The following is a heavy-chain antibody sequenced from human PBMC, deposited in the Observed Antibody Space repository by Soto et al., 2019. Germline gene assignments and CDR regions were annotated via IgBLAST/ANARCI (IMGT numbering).Heavy chain of an antibody. CDR2: ISSSSSYI. D-gene: IGHD6-19*01. CDR1: GFTFSSYS. J-gene: IGHJ4*02. CDR3: ASTAVAAYYFDY. V-gene: IGHV3-21*01. Sequence: PGGSLRLSCAASGFTFSSYSMNWVRQAPGKGLEWVSSISSSSSYIYYADSVKGRFTISRDNAKNSLYLQMNSLRAEDTAVYYCASTAVAAYYFDYWGQGTLVTVSS.